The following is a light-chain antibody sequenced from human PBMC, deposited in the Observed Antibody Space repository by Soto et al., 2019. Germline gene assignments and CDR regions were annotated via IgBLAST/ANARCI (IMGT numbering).Light chain of an antibody. CDR2: EAN. J-gene: IGLJ1*01. V-gene: IGLV2-23*01. CDR3: CSYASRDTYV. Sequence: LTQPASVSGSPGQSITISCTGTSSDVGSYNLVSWYQQHPGKAPKLIIYEANKRPSGISNRFSGSESGNTASLTISGLQPEDEADYYCCSYASRDTYVFGTGTKATVL. CDR1: SSDVGSYNL.